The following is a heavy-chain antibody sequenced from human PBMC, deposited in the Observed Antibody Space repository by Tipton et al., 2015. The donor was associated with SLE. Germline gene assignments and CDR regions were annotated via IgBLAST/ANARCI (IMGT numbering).Heavy chain of an antibody. J-gene: IGHJ4*02. Sequence: SLRLSCAAYGFTFDDYAMHWVRQAPGKGLEWASIISWDGGSTYYADSVKGRFTISRDNSKNSLYLQMNSLRAEDTALYYCARGRRGITVVTYFDYWGQGTLVTVSS. CDR3: ARGRRGITVVTYFDY. V-gene: IGHV3-43D*03. CDR2: ISWDGGST. D-gene: IGHD4-23*01. CDR1: GFTFDDYA.